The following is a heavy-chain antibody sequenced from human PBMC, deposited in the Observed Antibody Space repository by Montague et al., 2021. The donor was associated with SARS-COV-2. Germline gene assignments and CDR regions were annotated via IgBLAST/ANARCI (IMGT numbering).Heavy chain of an antibody. CDR1: GGSISNYY. V-gene: IGHV4-59*01. CDR3: ARGGGYYNYGLDV. J-gene: IGHJ6*01. D-gene: IGHD3-22*01. CDR2: IYYSGST. Sequence: SETLSLTCTVSGGSISNYYWSWIRQPPWRGLEWIGYIYYSGSTDYSPSLKSQVTISLDTSTNQFSLNVTSVTAAATAVYYCARGGGYYNYGLDVWGPGTTVTVSS.